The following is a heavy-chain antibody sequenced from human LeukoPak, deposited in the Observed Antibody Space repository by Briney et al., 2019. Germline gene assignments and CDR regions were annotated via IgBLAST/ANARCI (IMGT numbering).Heavy chain of an antibody. Sequence: SSETLSLTCTVSGGSISSSSYYWGWIRQPPGKGLEWIGNIYYSGSTYYNPSLKSRVTISVDTSKNQFSLKLSSVTAADTAVYYCARGPAVPAAGYFDYWGQGTLVAVSS. CDR2: IYYSGST. J-gene: IGHJ4*02. V-gene: IGHV4-39*07. CDR3: ARGPAVPAAGYFDY. D-gene: IGHD2-2*01. CDR1: GGSISSSSYY.